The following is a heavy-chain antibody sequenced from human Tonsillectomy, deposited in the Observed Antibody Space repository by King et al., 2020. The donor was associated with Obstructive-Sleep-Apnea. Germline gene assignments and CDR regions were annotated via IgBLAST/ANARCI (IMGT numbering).Heavy chain of an antibody. CDR2: IYYSGST. J-gene: IGHJ6*02. CDR3: ARGDCTSTSCYGYYYYGMDV. Sequence: LQLQESGPGLVKPSETLSLTCTVSCGSISSSTYYWGWIRQPPGKGLEWIGSIYYSGSTYYNPSLKIRVTISVDTSTNQFSLNLSSVTAADTAVDYCARGDCTSTSCYGYYYYGMDVWGQGTPVTVSS. CDR1: CGSISSSTYY. D-gene: IGHD2-2*01. V-gene: IGHV4-39*07.